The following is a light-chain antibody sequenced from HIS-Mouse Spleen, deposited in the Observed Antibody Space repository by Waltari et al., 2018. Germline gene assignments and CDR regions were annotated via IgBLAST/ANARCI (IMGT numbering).Light chain of an antibody. CDR1: QSVSSY. V-gene: IGKV3-11*01. CDR3: QQRSNWPGIT. Sequence: EIVLTQSPATLSLSPGERATLPCRASQSVSSYLAWYQQKPGQAPRLLIYDASNRATGIPARFSGSGSVTDFTLTISSLEPEDFAVYYCQQRSNWPGITFGPGTKVDIK. J-gene: IGKJ3*01. CDR2: DAS.